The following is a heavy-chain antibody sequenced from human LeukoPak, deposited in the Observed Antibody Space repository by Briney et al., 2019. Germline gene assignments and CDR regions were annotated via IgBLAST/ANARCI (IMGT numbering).Heavy chain of an antibody. Sequence: SETLSLTCTVSGGSINSYYWSWIRQPPGKGLECIGYIYYSGSTNYNPSLTSRVTISVDTSKNQFSLKLRSVTAADTAVYYRARDPPGSGSYYDYWGQGTLVTVSS. CDR3: ARDPPGSGSYYDY. CDR2: IYYSGST. J-gene: IGHJ4*02. V-gene: IGHV4-59*01. CDR1: GGSINSYY. D-gene: IGHD3-10*01.